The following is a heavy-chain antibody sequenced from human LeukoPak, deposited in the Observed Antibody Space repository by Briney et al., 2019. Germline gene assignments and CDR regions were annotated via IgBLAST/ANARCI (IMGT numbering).Heavy chain of an antibody. J-gene: IGHJ4*02. CDR1: GYSFTSYW. V-gene: IGHV5-51*01. CDR2: IYPGDSDT. Sequence: GESLKISCKGSGYSFTSYWIGWVRQMPGKGLEWMGIIYPGDSDTRYSPSFQGQVTISADKSISTTYLQWSSLKASDTAMYYCARSEFIAVAPFDYWGQGTLVTVSS. D-gene: IGHD6-19*01. CDR3: ARSEFIAVAPFDY.